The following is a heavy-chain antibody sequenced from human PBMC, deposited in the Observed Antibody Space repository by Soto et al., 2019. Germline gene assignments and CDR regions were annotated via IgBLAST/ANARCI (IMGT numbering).Heavy chain of an antibody. CDR1: GGSIGSYY. D-gene: IGHD3-22*01. CDR2: IYTSGST. Sequence: SETLSLTCTVSGGSIGSYYWSWIRQPAGKGLEWIGRIYTSGSTNYNPSLKSRVTMSVDTSKNQFSLKLSSVTAADTAVYYCARESLKESITMTVVVDYWGQGTLVTVSS. CDR3: ARESLKESITMTVVVDY. J-gene: IGHJ4*02. V-gene: IGHV4-4*07.